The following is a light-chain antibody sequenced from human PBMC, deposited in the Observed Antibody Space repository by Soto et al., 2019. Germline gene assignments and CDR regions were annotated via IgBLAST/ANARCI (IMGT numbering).Light chain of an antibody. CDR1: SSDVGGYNY. CDR2: DVS. CDR3: SSYTSSSL. V-gene: IGLV2-14*01. Sequence: QSALTQPASVSGSPGQSITISCTGTSSDVGGYNYVSWYQQQPGKAPKLMIYDVSNRPSGVSNRFSGSKSGNTASLTISGLQAEDEADYYCSSYTSSSLFGGGTKLT. J-gene: IGLJ2*01.